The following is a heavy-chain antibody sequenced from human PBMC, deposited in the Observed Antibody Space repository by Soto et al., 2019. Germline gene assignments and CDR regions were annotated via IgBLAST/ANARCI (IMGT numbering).Heavy chain of an antibody. CDR2: IYYSGTT. CDR3: ARGSFNILTGYYLGY. V-gene: IGHV4-59*01. D-gene: IGHD3-9*01. J-gene: IGHJ4*02. CDR1: GGSFSSYY. Sequence: SEILSLTCTVSGGSFSSYYWRWIRQPPGKGLEWIGYIYYSGTTKYNPSLKSRVTISVDTSRNQFSLKLSSVTAADTAVYYCARGSFNILTGYYLGYWGQGTLVNVSS.